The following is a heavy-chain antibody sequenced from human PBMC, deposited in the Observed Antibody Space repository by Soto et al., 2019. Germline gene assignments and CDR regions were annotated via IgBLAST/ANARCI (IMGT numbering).Heavy chain of an antibody. Sequence: PGESLKISCKGSGYSFTSYWIGWVRQMPGKGLEWMGIIYPGDSDTRYIPSFQGQVTISADKSISTAYLQWSSLTASDTAMSYCASLPLGYSGYDHASYEAADGPPYYFDYWGQGTLVTVSS. CDR1: GYSFTSYW. D-gene: IGHD5-12*01. V-gene: IGHV5-51*01. J-gene: IGHJ4*02. CDR3: ASLPLGYSGYDHASYEAADGPPYYFDY. CDR2: IYPGDSDT.